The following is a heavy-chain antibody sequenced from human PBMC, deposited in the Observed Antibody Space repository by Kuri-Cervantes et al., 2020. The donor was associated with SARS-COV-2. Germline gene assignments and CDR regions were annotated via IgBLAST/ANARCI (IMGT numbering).Heavy chain of an antibody. Sequence: SETLSLTCTVSGGSISSGGYYWSWIRQPPGKGLEWIGYIYHSGSTYYNPSLKSRVTISVDTSKNQFSLKLSSVTAADTAVYYCARAAGDQGEYYYYYYMDVWGKGTTVAVSS. D-gene: IGHD7-27*01. CDR3: ARAAGDQGEYYYYYYMDV. CDR2: IYHSGST. J-gene: IGHJ6*03. V-gene: IGHV4-30-2*01. CDR1: GGSISSGGYY.